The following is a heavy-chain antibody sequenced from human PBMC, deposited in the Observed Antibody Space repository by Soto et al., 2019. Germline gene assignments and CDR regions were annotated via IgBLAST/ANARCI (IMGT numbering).Heavy chain of an antibody. D-gene: IGHD3-9*01. CDR2: ISAYNGNT. J-gene: IGHJ3*02. CDR3: ARATLRYFDWLPHKAFDI. Sequence: GASVKVSCKASGYTFTSYGISWVRQAPGQGLEWMGWISAYNGNTNYAQKLQGRATMTTDTSTSTAYMELRSLRSDDTAVYYCARATLRYFDWLPHKAFDIWGQGTMVTVSS. CDR1: GYTFTSYG. V-gene: IGHV1-18*01.